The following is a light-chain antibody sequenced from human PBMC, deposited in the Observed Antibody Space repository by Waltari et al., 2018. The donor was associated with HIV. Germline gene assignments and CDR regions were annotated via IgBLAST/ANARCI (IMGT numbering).Light chain of an antibody. CDR3: QQYEKWPPLT. Sequence: EIVMTQSPVTLSASLGERVTLSCRASQSVGNNFAWYQQRPGQAPGVLIYSVSTRAAGVPARFSGSGSGTDFTLTISSLQSEDYAVYFCQQYEKWPPLTFGGGTKV. V-gene: IGKV3-15*01. J-gene: IGKJ4*01. CDR2: SVS. CDR1: QSVGNN.